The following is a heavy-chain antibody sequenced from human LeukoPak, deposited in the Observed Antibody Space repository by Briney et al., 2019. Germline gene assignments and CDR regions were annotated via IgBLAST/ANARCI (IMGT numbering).Heavy chain of an antibody. CDR1: GYTFTSNA. CDR3: VRISTSWSDP. Sequence: ASVKVSCKASGYTFTSNAITWVRQAPGQGLEWMGWSSTYFGNTRYAQKFQGRVTMTTDTSTSPAYMELRNLTSDDTAVYYSVRISTSWSDPWGQGTLVIVSS. D-gene: IGHD2-2*01. V-gene: IGHV1-18*01. CDR2: SSTYFGNT. J-gene: IGHJ5*02.